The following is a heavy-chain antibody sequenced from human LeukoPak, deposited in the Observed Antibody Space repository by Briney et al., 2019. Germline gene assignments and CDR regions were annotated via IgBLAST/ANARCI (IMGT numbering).Heavy chain of an antibody. CDR2: IWYDGSNK. J-gene: IGHJ4*02. Sequence: GGSLRLSCAASGFTFSSYGMQWVRQGPGKGLEWVAVIWYDGSNKYYADSVKGRFTISRGNSKNTLYLQMNSLRAEDTAVYYCAKESDYYGSGSSVRRYFDYWGQGTLATVSS. CDR3: AKESDYYGSGSSVRRYFDY. V-gene: IGHV3-33*06. CDR1: GFTFSSYG. D-gene: IGHD3-10*01.